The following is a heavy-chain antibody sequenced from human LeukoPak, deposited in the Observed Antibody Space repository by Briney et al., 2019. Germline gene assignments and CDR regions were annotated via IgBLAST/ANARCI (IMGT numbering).Heavy chain of an antibody. D-gene: IGHD6-19*01. CDR3: ASFPTGIAVAEGDY. CDR2: IYTDGRT. J-gene: IGHJ4*02. V-gene: IGHV3-53*05. Sequence: PGGSLRLSCAASGFTVSSHYMSWFRQAPGKGLEWVSAIYTDGRTFYADAAKGRFTISRDNSKNTLYLQMNSLRAEDTAVYYCASFPTGIAVAEGDYWGQGTLVTVSS. CDR1: GFTVSSHY.